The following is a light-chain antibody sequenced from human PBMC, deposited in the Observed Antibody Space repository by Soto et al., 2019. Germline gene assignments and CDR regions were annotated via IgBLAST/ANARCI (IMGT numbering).Light chain of an antibody. CDR1: QSVSSN. J-gene: IGKJ2*01. CDR3: QQYNNWPPYT. CDR2: GAS. V-gene: IGKV3-15*01. Sequence: EIVMTQSPATLSVSPGERATLSCRASQSVSSNLAWYQQKPGQAPRLLIYGASTRATGIPATFSGSGSGTEFTPTISSLQAEDFAVYYCQQYNNWPPYTFGQGTKLEIK.